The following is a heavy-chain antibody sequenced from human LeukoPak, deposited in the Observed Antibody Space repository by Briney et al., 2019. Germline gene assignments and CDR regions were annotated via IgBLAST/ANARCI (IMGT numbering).Heavy chain of an antibody. CDR3: ARGRVVGARTTIDY. J-gene: IGHJ4*02. V-gene: IGHV3-7*03. CDR2: IKQDGSEK. Sequence: GGSLRLSCAASGFTFSSYWMSWVRQAPGKGLEWVANIKQDGSEKYYVDSVKGRFTISRDNAKNSLYLQMNSLRADDTAVYYCARGRVVGARTTIDYWGQGTLVTVSS. CDR1: GFTFSSYW. D-gene: IGHD1-26*01.